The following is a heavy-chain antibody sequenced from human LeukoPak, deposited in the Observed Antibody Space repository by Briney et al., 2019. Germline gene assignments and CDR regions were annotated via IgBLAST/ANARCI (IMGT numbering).Heavy chain of an antibody. D-gene: IGHD1-14*01. V-gene: IGHV3-48*01. CDR3: VRGARRTGHAESYFDC. CDR2: ISSSAGAI. CDR1: GFSFSNFG. J-gene: IGHJ4*02. Sequence: GGSLRLSCEGSGFSFSNFGMSWVRQVPGQGLEWIAYISSSAGAIYHQYSVKGRFTISRYNVNNKLFLQMNNLRVDDTAVYYCVRGARRTGHAESYFDCWGQGTLVTVSS.